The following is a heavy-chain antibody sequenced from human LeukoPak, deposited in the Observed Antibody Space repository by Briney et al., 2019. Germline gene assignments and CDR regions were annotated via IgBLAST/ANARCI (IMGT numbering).Heavy chain of an antibody. D-gene: IGHD3-10*01. CDR3: ARMHISFGLRDAFDI. CDR1: GGSISSYY. V-gene: IGHV4-4*07. CDR2: IYTSGST. J-gene: IGHJ3*02. Sequence: SETLSLTCTVSGGSISSYYWSWIRQPAGKGLEWIGRIYTSGSTNYNPSLKSRVTMSVDTSKNQFSLKLSSVTAADTAVYYCARMHISFGLRDAFDIWGQGTMVTVSS.